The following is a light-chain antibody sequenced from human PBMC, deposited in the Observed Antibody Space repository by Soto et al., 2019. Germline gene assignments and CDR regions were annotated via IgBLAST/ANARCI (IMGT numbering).Light chain of an antibody. CDR2: KAS. CDR1: QSISTY. V-gene: IGKV1-5*03. CDR3: QQYNNYGSWT. J-gene: IGKJ1*01. Sequence: DIQMTQSPSTLSASVGDRVTITCRASQSISTYLAWYQQKAGKAPNLLIYKASSLQSGVPLRFSGSGSGTEFALTISSLQPDDFATYYCQQYNNYGSWTFGQGTKVEIK.